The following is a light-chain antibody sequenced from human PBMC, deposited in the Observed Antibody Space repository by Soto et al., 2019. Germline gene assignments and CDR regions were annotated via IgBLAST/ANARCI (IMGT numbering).Light chain of an antibody. CDR3: QQYDNWPPFT. CDR2: GAS. J-gene: IGKJ3*01. CDR1: QSVSSN. V-gene: IGKV3-15*01. Sequence: EIVMTQSPATLSVSPGERATLSCRASQSVSSNLAWYQQAPGQAPRLLIYGASTRATGIPAMFSGSGSGTEFTLTISSLQSEDFAVYYCQQYDNWPPFTFGPGTKVDIK.